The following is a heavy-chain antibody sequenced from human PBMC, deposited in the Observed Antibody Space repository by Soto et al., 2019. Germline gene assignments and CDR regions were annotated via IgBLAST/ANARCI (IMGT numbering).Heavy chain of an antibody. CDR1: GFTFSSYA. D-gene: IGHD2-15*01. Sequence: PGESLRLSCAASGFTFSSYAMHWVRQAPDKGLEWVAVISYDGSNKYYADSVKGRFTISRDNSKNTLYLQMNSLRAEDTAVYYCARDLYFGLKGYYYGMDVWGQGTTVIVSS. CDR2: ISYDGSNK. CDR3: ARDLYFGLKGYYYGMDV. V-gene: IGHV3-30-3*01. J-gene: IGHJ6*02.